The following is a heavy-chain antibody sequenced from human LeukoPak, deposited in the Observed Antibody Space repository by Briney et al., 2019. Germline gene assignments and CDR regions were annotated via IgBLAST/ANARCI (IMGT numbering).Heavy chain of an antibody. J-gene: IGHJ4*02. CDR1: GYTFNNHY. V-gene: IGHV1-46*02. Sequence: ASVKVSCKASGYTFNNHYMYWVRQAPGQGLEWMGVINPSGGSTSYAQKFQGRVTMTRDTSTRTVYMEVNSLRSEDTAVYYCARSTAGELYFDHWGQGTLVTVSS. CDR3: ARSTAGELYFDH. CDR2: INPSGGST. D-gene: IGHD5/OR15-5a*01.